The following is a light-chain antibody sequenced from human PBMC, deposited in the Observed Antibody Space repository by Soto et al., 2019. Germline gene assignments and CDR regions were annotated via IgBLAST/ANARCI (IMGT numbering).Light chain of an antibody. V-gene: IGLV2-14*01. CDR2: DVS. CDR3: SSYTTNSTLV. Sequence: QSALTQPASVSGSPGQSITISCTGTSSDLGAYNYVSWYQQYPGKAPKLMIYDVSNRPSGVSNRFSGSKPDNTASLTISGLQAEDEADYFCSSYTTNSTLVFGRGTKLTVL. J-gene: IGLJ2*01. CDR1: SSDLGAYNY.